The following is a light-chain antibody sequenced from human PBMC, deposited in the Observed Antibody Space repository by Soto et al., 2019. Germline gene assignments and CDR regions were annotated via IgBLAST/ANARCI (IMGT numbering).Light chain of an antibody. CDR1: QSVSSY. CDR3: QQYNSWPPIT. Sequence: EIVLTQSPATLSLSPGERATLSCRASQSVSSYLAWYQQKPGQAPRLLMYEASNRATGIPARFSGGGSGTDFTLTISSLEPEDFVVYYCQQYNSWPPITFGQGTRLEIK. J-gene: IGKJ5*01. CDR2: EAS. V-gene: IGKV3-11*01.